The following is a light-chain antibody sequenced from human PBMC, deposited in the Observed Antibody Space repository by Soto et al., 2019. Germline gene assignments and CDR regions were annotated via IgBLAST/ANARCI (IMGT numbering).Light chain of an antibody. V-gene: IGKV1-5*01. Sequence: DIQMTQSPSTLSASVGDRVTITCRASQSISSWLAWFQQKPGKAPNLLIYDASTLKSGVPSRFSGSGSGTEFTLTINSLQTDDFATYYCQKYNSYSWTGGLGANVEI. J-gene: IGKJ1*01. CDR2: DAS. CDR1: QSISSW. CDR3: QKYNSYSWT.